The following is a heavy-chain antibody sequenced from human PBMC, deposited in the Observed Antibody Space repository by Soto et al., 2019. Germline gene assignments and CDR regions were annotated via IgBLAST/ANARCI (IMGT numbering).Heavy chain of an antibody. J-gene: IGHJ4*02. CDR3: AKVGATSADFDY. Sequence: QLQLQESGPGLVKPSETLSLTCTVSGGSISSSSYYWGWIRQPPGKGLEWIGSIYYSGSTYYNPSLKSRVTISVDTSKNQFSLKLSSVTAADTAVYYCAKVGATSADFDYWGQGTLVTVSS. V-gene: IGHV4-39*01. CDR2: IYYSGST. CDR1: GGSISSSSYY. D-gene: IGHD1-26*01.